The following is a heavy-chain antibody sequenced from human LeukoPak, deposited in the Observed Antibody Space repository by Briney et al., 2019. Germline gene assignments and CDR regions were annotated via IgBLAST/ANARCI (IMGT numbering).Heavy chain of an antibody. CDR1: GFEDFS. V-gene: IGHV3-43*01. CDR2: IDWDGGIT. CDR3: AKDLGNYYDTNAADY. D-gene: IGHD3-22*01. Sequence: QTGGSLRLSCAASGFEDFSMHWVRQVPGKGLEWISLIDWDGGITYYADSVKGRFTVSRDNSKRSLYLHLSSLTPEDTAFYYCAKDLGNYYDTNAADYWGQGTLVTVSS. J-gene: IGHJ4*02.